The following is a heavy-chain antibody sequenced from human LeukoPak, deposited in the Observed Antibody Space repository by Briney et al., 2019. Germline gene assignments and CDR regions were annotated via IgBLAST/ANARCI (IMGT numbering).Heavy chain of an antibody. D-gene: IGHD1-26*01. J-gene: IGHJ4*02. Sequence: GSSVKVSCKASGGTFSSYAISWVRQAPGQGLEWMGGIIPIFGTANYAQRFQGRVTITADESTSTAYMELSSLRSEDTAVYYCAREGLGARGLCFDYWGQGTLVTVSS. V-gene: IGHV1-69*01. CDR3: AREGLGARGLCFDY. CDR1: GGTFSSYA. CDR2: IIPIFGTA.